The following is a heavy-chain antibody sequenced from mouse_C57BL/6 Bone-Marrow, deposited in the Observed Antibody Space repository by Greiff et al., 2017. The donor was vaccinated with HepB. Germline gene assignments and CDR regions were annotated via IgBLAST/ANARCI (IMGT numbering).Heavy chain of an antibody. CDR3: ARSVYYYTWYFDV. J-gene: IGHJ1*03. V-gene: IGHV1-69*01. Sequence: QVQLQQSGAELVMPGASVKLSCKASGYTFTSYWMHWVKQRPGQGLEWIGEIDPSDSYTNYNQKFKGKSTLTVDKSSSTAYMQLSSLTSEDSAVYYCARSVYYYTWYFDVWGTGTTVTVSS. CDR1: GYTFTSYW. D-gene: IGHD1-1*02. CDR2: IDPSDSYT.